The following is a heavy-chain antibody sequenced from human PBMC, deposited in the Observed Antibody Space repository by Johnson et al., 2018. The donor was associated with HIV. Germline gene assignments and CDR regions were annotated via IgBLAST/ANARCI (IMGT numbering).Heavy chain of an antibody. CDR2: ISSSGSTI. CDR1: GFTFDDYG. D-gene: IGHD1-14*01. V-gene: IGHV3-48*04. J-gene: IGHJ3*02. CDR3: ATRDPTHRPGVFDI. Sequence: VQLVESGGGVVRPGGSLRLSCAASGFTFDDYGMSWVRQAPGKGLEWISYISSSGSTIYYADSVKGRFTISRDNAKNSLYLQMNSLRAEDTAVYYCATRDPTHRPGVFDIWGQGTMVTISS.